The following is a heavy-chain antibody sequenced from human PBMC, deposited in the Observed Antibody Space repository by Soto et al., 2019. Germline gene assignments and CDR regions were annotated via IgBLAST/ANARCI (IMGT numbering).Heavy chain of an antibody. CDR1: GCTFSSYA. CDR3: ARDLRDIVATIRSYYYGMDV. D-gene: IGHD5-12*01. J-gene: IGHJ6*02. Sequence: PGGSLRLSCAASGCTFSSYAMHWVRQAPGKGLEWVAVISYDGSNKYYADSVKGRFTISRDNSKNTLYLQMNSLRAEDTAVYYCARDLRDIVATIRSYYYGMDVWGQGTTVTVSS. CDR2: ISYDGSNK. V-gene: IGHV3-30-3*01.